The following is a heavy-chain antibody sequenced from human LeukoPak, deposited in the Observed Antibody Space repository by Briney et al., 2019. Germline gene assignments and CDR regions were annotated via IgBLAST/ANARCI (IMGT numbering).Heavy chain of an antibody. CDR3: ARDQSIPPVVYFDY. Sequence: PSETLSLTCTVSGGSISSYYWSWIRQPPGKGLEWIGYIYYSGSTNYNPSLKSRVTISVDTSKNQFSLKLSSVTAADTAVYYCARDQSIPPVVYFDYWGQGTLVTVSS. CDR1: GGSISSYY. CDR2: IYYSGST. D-gene: IGHD4-23*01. J-gene: IGHJ4*02. V-gene: IGHV4-59*12.